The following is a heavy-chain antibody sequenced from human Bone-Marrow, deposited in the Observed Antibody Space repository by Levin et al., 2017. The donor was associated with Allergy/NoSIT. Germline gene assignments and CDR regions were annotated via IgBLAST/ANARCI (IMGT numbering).Heavy chain of an antibody. CDR3: ARGVSGTLFQGMDV. CDR2: IYSNNGGT. CDR1: GYIFTGYY. D-gene: IGHD1-7*01. Sequence: ASVKVSCKASGYIFTGYYMHWVRQAPGQGLEWMGRIYSNNGGTNYAQKFQGRVTMTRDMSISTAYMELSRLRSDDAAVYFCARGVSGTLFQGMDVWGQGTTVTVSS. J-gene: IGHJ6*02. V-gene: IGHV1-2*06.